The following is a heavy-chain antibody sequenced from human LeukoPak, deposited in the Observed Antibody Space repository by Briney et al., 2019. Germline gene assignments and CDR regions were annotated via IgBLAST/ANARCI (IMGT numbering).Heavy chain of an antibody. CDR1: GGSFSGYY. CDR2: INHSGST. CDR3: ARGLYSDLDAFDM. V-gene: IGHV4-34*01. D-gene: IGHD3-22*01. J-gene: IGHJ3*02. Sequence: SETLSLTCAVYGGSFSGYYWSWIRQPPGKGLEWIGEINHSGSTNYNPSLKSRVTISVDTSKNQFSLKLSSVTAADTGVYYCARGLYSDLDAFDMWGEGTMVTVS.